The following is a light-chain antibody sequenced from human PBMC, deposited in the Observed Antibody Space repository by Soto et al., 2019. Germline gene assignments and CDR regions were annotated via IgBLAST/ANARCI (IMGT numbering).Light chain of an antibody. J-gene: IGKJ1*01. CDR3: QKYNNWPPMA. V-gene: IGKV3-15*01. CDR2: GAS. CDR1: QSVSSN. Sequence: EIVMTQSPATLSVSPGERATLSCRASQSVSSNLAWYQQKPGQAPRLLIYGASTRATGIPARFSGSGSGTEFTLTISSLQSEDFAGYYCQKYNNWPPMAFGQGTKVEIK.